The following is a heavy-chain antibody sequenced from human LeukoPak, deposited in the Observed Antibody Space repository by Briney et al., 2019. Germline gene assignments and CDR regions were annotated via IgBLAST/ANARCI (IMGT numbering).Heavy chain of an antibody. CDR3: AKDTERGAAGFDY. V-gene: IGHV3-9*01. CDR2: ISWNSGSI. D-gene: IGHD6-13*01. J-gene: IGHJ4*02. CDR1: GFTFDDYA. Sequence: GRSLRLSCAASGFTFDDYAMHWARQATGKGLEWVSGISWNSGSIGYADSVKGRFTISRDNAKNSLYLQMNSLRAEDTALYYCAKDTERGAAGFDYWGQGTLVTVSS.